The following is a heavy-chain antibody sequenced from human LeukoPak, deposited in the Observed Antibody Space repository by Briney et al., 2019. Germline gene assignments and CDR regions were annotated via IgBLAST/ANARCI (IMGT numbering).Heavy chain of an antibody. Sequence: SETLSLTCTVSGGSIISISYYWGWIRQPPGKGLEWIGSIYSSGSTYNNPSLKSRVTISVDTSKNQFSLKLSSVTAADTAVYYCANLLTDYGDYDVRGWFDPWGQGTLVTVSS. CDR2: IYSSGST. CDR3: ANLLTDYGDYDVRGWFDP. J-gene: IGHJ5*02. CDR1: GGSIISISYY. V-gene: IGHV4-39*07. D-gene: IGHD4-17*01.